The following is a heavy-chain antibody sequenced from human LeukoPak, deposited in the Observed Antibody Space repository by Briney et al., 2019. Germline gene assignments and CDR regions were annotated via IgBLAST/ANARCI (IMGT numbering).Heavy chain of an antibody. CDR1: GFTFSNYW. CDR3: ARDQGSMIVVRTNNWYFDL. Sequence: GGSLRLSCAASGFTFSNYWMSWVRQAPGKGLEWVANINQDGSEIYYVDSVKGRFTISRDNAKNSLYLQINSLRAEDTAVYYCARDQGSMIVVRTNNWYFDLWGRGTLVTVSS. CDR2: INQDGSEI. V-gene: IGHV3-7*01. D-gene: IGHD3-22*01. J-gene: IGHJ2*01.